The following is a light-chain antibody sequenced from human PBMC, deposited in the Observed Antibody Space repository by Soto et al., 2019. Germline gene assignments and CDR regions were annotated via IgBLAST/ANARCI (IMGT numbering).Light chain of an antibody. CDR2: AAS. V-gene: IGKV1-6*01. CDR1: QDIRSD. CDR3: LQDYIYFTWT. Sequence: AIQMTQSPSSLSASVGDRVTITCRASQDIRSDLGWYQQKPGKAPKLLIYAASTLQSGVPSRFSGSGSGTHFTLTISSLQPEDFATYYCLQDYIYFTWTFGQGTKVEI. J-gene: IGKJ1*01.